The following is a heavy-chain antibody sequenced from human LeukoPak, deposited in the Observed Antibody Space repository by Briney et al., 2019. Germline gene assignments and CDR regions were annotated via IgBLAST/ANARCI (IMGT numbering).Heavy chain of an antibody. CDR2: ISYDGRNK. CDR3: ARDRSTVTTYFDY. CDR1: GFTFSTYA. V-gene: IGHV3-30*04. J-gene: IGHJ4*02. Sequence: PGGSLRLSCAASGFTFSTYAMHWVRQAPGKGVEWVAVISYDGRNKYYADSVKGRFTISRDNSENTLYVEMNSLRAEDTAVYYCARDRSTVTTYFDYWGQGTLVTVSS. D-gene: IGHD4-17*01.